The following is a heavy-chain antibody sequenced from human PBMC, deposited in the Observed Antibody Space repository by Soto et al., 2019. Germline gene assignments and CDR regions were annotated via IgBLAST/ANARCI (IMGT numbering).Heavy chain of an antibody. V-gene: IGHV4-30-2*01. CDR1: GGSISSGGYS. CDR3: ASAGGSWFDY. Sequence: QLQLQESGSGLVKPSQTLSLTCAVSGGSISSGGYSWSWIRQPPGKGLEWIGYIYHSGSTYDNPSLKSRVTISVDRSKTQFSLKLSSVTAADTAVYYCASAGGSWFDYWGQGTLVTVSS. J-gene: IGHJ4*02. D-gene: IGHD2-15*01. CDR2: IYHSGST.